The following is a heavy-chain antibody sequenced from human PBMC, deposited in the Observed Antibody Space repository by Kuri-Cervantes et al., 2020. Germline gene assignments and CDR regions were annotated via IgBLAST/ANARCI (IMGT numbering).Heavy chain of an antibody. CDR1: GFAFSSYA. V-gene: IGHV3-23*05. Sequence: GGSLRLSCAASGFAFSSYAMTWVRQAPGKGLEWVSLIDGITRTTKYLDSVKGRFTISRDNSKNTLYLQMNSLRDEDAAIYFCSNAAYDNYYYYMDVWGKGTTVTVSS. D-gene: IGHD5-12*01. CDR3: SNAAYDNYYYYMDV. CDR2: IDGITRTT. J-gene: IGHJ6*03.